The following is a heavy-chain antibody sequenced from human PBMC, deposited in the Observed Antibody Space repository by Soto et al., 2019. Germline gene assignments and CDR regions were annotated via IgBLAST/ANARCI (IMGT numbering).Heavy chain of an antibody. Sequence: QVQLQESGPGLVKPSQTLSLTCTVSGGSISSGNYYWSWIRQPPGKGLEWIGVIAYSGSPYYSTSRESRVTIPVYTSETQVSLMLSFATSADTAVYYWATMGIPATGLYLFDYWGQGSLVTVSS. CDR2: IAYSGSP. J-gene: IGHJ4*02. D-gene: IGHD2-21*01. V-gene: IGHV4-30-4*01. CDR3: ATMGIPATGLYLFDY. CDR1: GGSISSGNYY.